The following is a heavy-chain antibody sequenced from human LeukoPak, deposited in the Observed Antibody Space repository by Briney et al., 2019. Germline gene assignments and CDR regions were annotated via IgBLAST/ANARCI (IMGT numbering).Heavy chain of an antibody. D-gene: IGHD3-3*01. J-gene: IGHJ3*02. CDR3: ARSGNVLRFLEWLLFRAFDI. Sequence: PSETLSLTCAVYGGSFSGYYWSWIRQPPGKGLEWIGEINHSGSTNYNPSLKSRVTISVDTSKNQFSLKLSSVTAADTAVYYRARSGNVLRFLEWLLFRAFDIWGQGTMVTVSS. V-gene: IGHV4-34*01. CDR1: GGSFSGYY. CDR2: INHSGST.